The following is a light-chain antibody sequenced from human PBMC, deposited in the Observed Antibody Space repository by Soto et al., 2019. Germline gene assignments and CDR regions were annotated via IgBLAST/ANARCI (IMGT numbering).Light chain of an antibody. Sequence: EIVMTQSPATLSVSPGGRATLSCRASQSVSSSYLAWYQQKPGQAPRLLIYGASSRATGIPDRFGGSGSGTDFTLTISRLEPEDFAVYYCQQYGSSPPFTFGQGTKVDIK. CDR2: GAS. J-gene: IGKJ1*01. V-gene: IGKV3-20*01. CDR1: QSVSSSY. CDR3: QQYGSSPPFT.